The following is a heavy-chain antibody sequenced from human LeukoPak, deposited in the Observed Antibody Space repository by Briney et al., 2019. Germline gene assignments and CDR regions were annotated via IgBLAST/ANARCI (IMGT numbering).Heavy chain of an antibody. Sequence: GGSLRLSCAASGFTFSIYWMTWVRQAPGKGLEWVANIKEDGSEKYYVDSVKGRFTISRDNAKTSLYLQMNSLRVEDTAVYYCARARSGSYDYFDYWGPGTLVTVSS. CDR3: ARARSGSYDYFDY. J-gene: IGHJ4*02. D-gene: IGHD1-26*01. CDR2: IKEDGSEK. V-gene: IGHV3-7*01. CDR1: GFTFSIYW.